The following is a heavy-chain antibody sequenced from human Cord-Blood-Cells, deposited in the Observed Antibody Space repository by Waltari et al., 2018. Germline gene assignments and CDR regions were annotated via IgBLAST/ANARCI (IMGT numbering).Heavy chain of an antibody. D-gene: IGHD6-13*01. V-gene: IGHV3-7*01. CDR1: GFTFSSHW. J-gene: IGHJ4*02. Sequence: EVQLVESGGGLVQPGGSLRLSRAASGFTFSSHWMSLVRQAPGKGLEWGANIKQDGSEKYYVDSVKGRFTISRDNAKNSLYLQMNSLRAEDTAVYYCARDLYSSSWLFDYWGQGTLVTVSS. CDR3: ARDLYSSSWLFDY. CDR2: IKQDGSEK.